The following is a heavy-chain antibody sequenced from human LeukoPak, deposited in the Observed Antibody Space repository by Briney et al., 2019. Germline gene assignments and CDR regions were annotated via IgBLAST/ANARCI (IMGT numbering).Heavy chain of an antibody. V-gene: IGHV3-33*06. CDR1: GNIFSDFG. CDR3: AKATCSGASCFSNSRDAFDV. J-gene: IGHJ3*01. Sequence: GGSLRLSCAASGNIFSDFGMHWVRQAPGKGLEWMAIIWYDGSNKYYADSVKGRFTISRDNSQNTMYLQMNSLRAEDSAVYYCAKATCSGASCFSNSRDAFDVWGQGTMVTVSS. D-gene: IGHD2-15*01. CDR2: IWYDGSNK.